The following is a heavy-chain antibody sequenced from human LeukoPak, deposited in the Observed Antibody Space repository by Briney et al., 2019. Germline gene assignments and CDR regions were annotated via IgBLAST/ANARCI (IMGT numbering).Heavy chain of an antibody. CDR2: ISGSGGST. V-gene: IGHV3-23*01. CDR1: GFTFSSYA. Sequence: GGSLRLSCAASGFTFSSYAMGWVRQAPGKGLEWVSTISGSGGSTYYADSVKGRFTISRDNSKNTLYLQMNSLRAEDTAVYYCARGSGNFPYNWFDPWGQGTLVTVSS. D-gene: IGHD3-10*01. CDR3: ARGSGNFPYNWFDP. J-gene: IGHJ5*02.